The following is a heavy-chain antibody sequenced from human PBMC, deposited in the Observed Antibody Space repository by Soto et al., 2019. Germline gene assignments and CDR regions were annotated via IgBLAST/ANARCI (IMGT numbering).Heavy chain of an antibody. J-gene: IGHJ6*03. D-gene: IGHD6-6*01. Sequence: EVQLAESGGGLAQPGGSLRLSCAASGFTLSGYAMGWVRQAPGKGLEYVSGISSNGVGTYYANSVQGRFTISRDNSKNTVYLQMGSLRPEDMAVYYCARRARPAFYYMDVWGKGTTVTVSS. CDR3: ARRARPAFYYMDV. V-gene: IGHV3-64*01. CDR2: ISSNGVGT. CDR1: GFTLSGYA.